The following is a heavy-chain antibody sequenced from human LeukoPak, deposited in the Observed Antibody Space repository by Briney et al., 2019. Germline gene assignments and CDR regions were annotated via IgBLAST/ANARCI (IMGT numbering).Heavy chain of an antibody. J-gene: IGHJ6*02. V-gene: IGHV1-2*02. D-gene: IGHD3-3*01. CDR3: ARERVSAYDFWNGYLDYGMDV. CDR1: GYTFTGYY. Sequence: ASVKVSCKASGYTFTGYYMHWVRQAPGQGLEWMGWINPNSGGTNYAQRFQGRVTMTRDTSISTTYMELGRLRSDDTAVYYCARERVSAYDFWNGYLDYGMDVWGQGTTVTVSS. CDR2: INPNSGGT.